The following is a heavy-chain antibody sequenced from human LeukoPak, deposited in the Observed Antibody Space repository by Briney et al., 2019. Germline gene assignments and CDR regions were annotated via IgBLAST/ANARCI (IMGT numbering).Heavy chain of an antibody. V-gene: IGHV4-59*12. CDR1: GDSISSYY. D-gene: IGHD3-16*01. J-gene: IGHJ4*02. CDR2: IYHSGST. CDR3: ARVGRGSRYYFDY. Sequence: SETLSLTCTVSGDSISSYYWSWIRQPPGKGLEWIGYIYHSGSTYYNPSLKSRVTISVDRSRNQFSLKLSSVTAADTAVYYCARVGRGSRYYFDYWGQGTLVTVSS.